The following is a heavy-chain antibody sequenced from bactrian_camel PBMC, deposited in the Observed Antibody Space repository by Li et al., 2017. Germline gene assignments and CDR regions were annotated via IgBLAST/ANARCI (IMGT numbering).Heavy chain of an antibody. J-gene: IGHJ4*01. Sequence: QVQLVESGGGSAQVGGSLRLSCAAASGYSAVTLCMGWFRQAPGKEREGVAAINASGGRTAYRNSVKGRFTISQDNAKNTLYLQMNTPKPEDSGMYYCAAGLRPDYVLQVRNRLRPNGYNRWGRGTQVTVS. CDR2: INASGGRT. CDR1: GYSAVTLC. V-gene: IGHV3S1*01. CDR3: AAGLRPDYVLQVRNRLRPNGYNR. D-gene: IGHD4*01.